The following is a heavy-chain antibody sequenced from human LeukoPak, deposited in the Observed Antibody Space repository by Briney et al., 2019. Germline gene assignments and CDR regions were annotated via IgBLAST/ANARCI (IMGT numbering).Heavy chain of an antibody. Sequence: PGGSLRLSCAASGFTFSNAYMSWVRQAPGKGLEWVGRIKSTAHGGTTEYAAPVKGRFTISRDDSRNTLFLQMNSLQTEDAALYYCATYSSSYYYFGYWGQGTLVTVSS. V-gene: IGHV3-15*01. D-gene: IGHD6-13*01. J-gene: IGHJ4*02. CDR2: IKSTAHGGTT. CDR3: ATYSSSYYYFGY. CDR1: GFTFSNAY.